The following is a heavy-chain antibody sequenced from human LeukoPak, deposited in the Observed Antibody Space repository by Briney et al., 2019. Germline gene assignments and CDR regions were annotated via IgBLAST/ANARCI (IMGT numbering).Heavy chain of an antibody. CDR3: ARLEGNWFDP. Sequence: GGSLRLSCAASGFTFSTYNMNWVRQAPGKGLEWLSYISSSSIIIYYADSVKGRFTISRDNAKNSLYLQMNSLRAEDTAVYYCARLEGNWFDPWGQGTLVTVSS. CDR1: GFTFSTYN. V-gene: IGHV3-48*01. CDR2: ISSSSIII. J-gene: IGHJ5*02.